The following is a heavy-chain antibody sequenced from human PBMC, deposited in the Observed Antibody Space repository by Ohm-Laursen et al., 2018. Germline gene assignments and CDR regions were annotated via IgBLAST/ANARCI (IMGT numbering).Heavy chain of an antibody. CDR3: SRDMEYLELFGGGRFDY. D-gene: IGHD3-10*01. V-gene: IGHV3-23*01. J-gene: IGHJ4*02. CDR1: GFTFSSYA. Sequence: SLRLSCAASGFTFSSYAMSWVRQAPGKGLEWVSGISGSGGNTYYADSVKGRFTISRDISKNTVYLQMSSLRAEDTAVYYLSRDMEYLELFGGGRFDYWGQGTLVTVSS. CDR2: ISGSGGNT.